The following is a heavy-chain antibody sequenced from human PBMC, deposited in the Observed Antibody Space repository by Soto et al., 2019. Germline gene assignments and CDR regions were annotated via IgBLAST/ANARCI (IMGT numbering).Heavy chain of an antibody. CDR3: ATDTYCPDTCYRGHGN. V-gene: IGHV3-7*03. Sequence: EVQLVESGGDLVQPGGALGTSCSVPGVTFSSYWMARVRQLSGKGLAGVARMKQQGSDIQYVDPVRGRFTNSRDYARNLLYLQMNTLRVEDTAIYYCATDTYCPDTCYRGHGNWGQGTLVTVSS. D-gene: IGHD2-8*02. CDR2: MKQQGSDI. J-gene: IGHJ4*01. CDR1: GVTFSSYW.